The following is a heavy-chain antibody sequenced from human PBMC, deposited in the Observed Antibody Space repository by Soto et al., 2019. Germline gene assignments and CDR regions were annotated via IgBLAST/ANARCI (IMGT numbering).Heavy chain of an antibody. D-gene: IGHD2-2*01. V-gene: IGHV3-49*04. Sequence: EVQLLESGGGLVQPGGSLRLSCTASGFTFGDYAMSWVRQAPGKGLEWVGFIRSKAYGGTTEYAASVKGRFTISRDDSKSIAYLQMNSLKTEDTAVYYCTFGGRGYCSSTSCFPYYYYYGMDVWGQGTTVTVSS. CDR1: GFTFGDYA. CDR2: IRSKAYGGTT. J-gene: IGHJ6*02. CDR3: TFGGRGYCSSTSCFPYYYYYGMDV.